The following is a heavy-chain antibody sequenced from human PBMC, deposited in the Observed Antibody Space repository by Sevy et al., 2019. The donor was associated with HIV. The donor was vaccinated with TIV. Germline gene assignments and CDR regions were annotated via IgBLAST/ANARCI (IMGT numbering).Heavy chain of an antibody. CDR2: ISYAGSNK. D-gene: IGHD6-6*01. CDR1: GFTFSSYC. CDR3: AKDINKEYSSSFTLFDD. Sequence: GGSLRLSCAASGFTFSSYCMHWVRQAPGKGLEWVAVISYAGSNKYYADSVKGRFTISRDNSKNTLYLQMNSLRAEDTAVYYCAKDINKEYSSSFTLFDDWGQGTLVTVSS. V-gene: IGHV3-30*18. J-gene: IGHJ4*02.